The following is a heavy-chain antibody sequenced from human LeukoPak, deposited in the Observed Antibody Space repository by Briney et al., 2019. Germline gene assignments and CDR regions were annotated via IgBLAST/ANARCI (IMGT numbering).Heavy chain of an antibody. Sequence: ASVKVSCKVSGYTLTELSMHRVRQAPGKGLEWMGGFDPEDGETIYAQKFQGRVTMTEDTSTDTAYMELSSLRSEDTAVYYCARDPGSPDFWSGYYLYYYYGMDVWGQGTTVTVSS. V-gene: IGHV1-24*01. CDR1: GYTLTELS. CDR2: FDPEDGET. J-gene: IGHJ6*02. CDR3: ARDPGSPDFWSGYYLYYYYGMDV. D-gene: IGHD3-3*01.